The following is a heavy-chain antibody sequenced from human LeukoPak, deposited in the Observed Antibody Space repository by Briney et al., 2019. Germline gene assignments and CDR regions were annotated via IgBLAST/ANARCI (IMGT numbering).Heavy chain of an antibody. J-gene: IGHJ3*02. CDR1: GGSISSSSYY. CDR2: IHYSGNT. D-gene: IGHD1-14*01. V-gene: IGHV4-39*01. CDR3: ARHSRSSDAFDI. Sequence: SETLSLTCTVSGGSISSSSYYWAWIRQPPGKGLEWIGSIHYSGNTYYNPSLKSRVTRSVDTSKNQFSLRLSAVTDADTAVYYCARHSRSSDAFDIWGQGTMVTVSS.